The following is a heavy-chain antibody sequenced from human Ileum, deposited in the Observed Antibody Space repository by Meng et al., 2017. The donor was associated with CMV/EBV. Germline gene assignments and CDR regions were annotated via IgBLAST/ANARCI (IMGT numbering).Heavy chain of an antibody. CDR3: AHRRNRGDSSGYYYSWFDP. CDR1: LSTSGVG. J-gene: IGHJ5*02. D-gene: IGHD3-22*01. Sequence: LSTSGVGVGWIRQPPGQALEWFALIYWNDDKRYRPSLKSRLTITKDTSKNQVALTMTNMAPVDTATYYCAHRRNRGDSSGYYYSWFDPWGQGTLVTVSS. CDR2: IYWNDDK. V-gene: IGHV2-5*01.